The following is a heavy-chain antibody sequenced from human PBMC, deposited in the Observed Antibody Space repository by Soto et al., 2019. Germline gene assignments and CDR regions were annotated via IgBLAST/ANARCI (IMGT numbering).Heavy chain of an antibody. Sequence: QVQLQQWGAGLLKPSETLSLTCAVYGGSFSGYYWSWIRQPPGKGLEWIGEINHSGSTNYNPSLKSRVTISVDTSKNQFSLKLSSVTAADTAVYYCARVDGDYGFFYFDYWGQGTLVTVSS. CDR2: INHSGST. CDR1: GGSFSGYY. CDR3: ARVDGDYGFFYFDY. J-gene: IGHJ4*02. D-gene: IGHD4-17*01. V-gene: IGHV4-34*01.